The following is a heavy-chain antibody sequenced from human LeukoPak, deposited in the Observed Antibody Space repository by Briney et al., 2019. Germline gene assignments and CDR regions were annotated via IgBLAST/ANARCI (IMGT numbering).Heavy chain of an antibody. CDR3: SSGGSSILGVVIYMDV. J-gene: IGHJ6*03. Sequence: GGSLRLSCAASGFTFSSYGMSWFRQAPGKGLEWVATIKEDGSMTYYVYSLKGRFTISRDNAKNSLSLQMNSLRVEDTPLYYLSSGGSSILGVVIYMDVWGKGTTVTVSS. CDR2: IKEDGSMT. D-gene: IGHD3-3*01. CDR1: GFTFSSYG. V-gene: IGHV3-7*03.